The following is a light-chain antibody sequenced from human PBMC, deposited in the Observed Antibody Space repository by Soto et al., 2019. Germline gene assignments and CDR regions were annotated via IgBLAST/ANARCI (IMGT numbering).Light chain of an antibody. Sequence: DIVLTQSPGPLSLSPGEIATLSCRASQSVSSSYLAWYQKKPGQAPRLLIYGASTRATGIPDRFSGSGSGTDITLTISRLEPEDFAVYYCQQYGPSPMYTFGQGTKLEIK. J-gene: IGKJ2*01. CDR2: GAS. CDR3: QQYGPSPMYT. V-gene: IGKV3-20*01. CDR1: QSVSSSY.